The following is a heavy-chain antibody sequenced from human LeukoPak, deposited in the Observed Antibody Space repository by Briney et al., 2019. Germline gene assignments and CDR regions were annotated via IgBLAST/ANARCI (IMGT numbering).Heavy chain of an antibody. Sequence: ASVKVSCKASGYTFTGYYMHWVRQAPGQGLEWMGWINPNSGGTNYAQKFQGRVTTTRDTSISTAYMELSGLRSDDTAVYYCARGREEYQLPYYYYYYMDVWGKGTTVTISS. J-gene: IGHJ6*03. CDR1: GYTFTGYY. D-gene: IGHD2-2*01. CDR3: ARGREEYQLPYYYYYYMDV. CDR2: INPNSGGT. V-gene: IGHV1-2*02.